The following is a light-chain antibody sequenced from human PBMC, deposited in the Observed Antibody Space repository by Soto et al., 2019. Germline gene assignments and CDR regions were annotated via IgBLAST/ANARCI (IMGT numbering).Light chain of an antibody. CDR2: GAS. CDR3: QQYSDWPLT. J-gene: IGKJ4*01. Sequence: EIVMTQSPVTVSLSLGETATLSCWASQTVTNSYVAWYQQKPGQAPRLLISGASTRAARIPVRFHGFGSGTEFTLTISSLQSEDFAVYYCQQYSDWPLTFGGGTKLEIK. V-gene: IGKV3-15*01. CDR1: QTVTNS.